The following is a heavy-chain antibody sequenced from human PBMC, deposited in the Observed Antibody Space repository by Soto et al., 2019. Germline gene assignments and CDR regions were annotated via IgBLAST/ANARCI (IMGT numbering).Heavy chain of an antibody. Sequence: PSQTLSLTCAISGDSVSSNSAAWNWIRQSPSRGLEWLGRTYYRSKWYNDYAVSVKSRITINPDTSKNQFSLQLNSVTPEDTAVYYCARDLSDIVVVPAALNWFNPRGQGTLVTVSS. V-gene: IGHV6-1*01. J-gene: IGHJ5*02. D-gene: IGHD2-2*01. CDR1: GDSVSSNSAA. CDR2: TYYRSKWYN. CDR3: ARDLSDIVVVPAALNWFNP.